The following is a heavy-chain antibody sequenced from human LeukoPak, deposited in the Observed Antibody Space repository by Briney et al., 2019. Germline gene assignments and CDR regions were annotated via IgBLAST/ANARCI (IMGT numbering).Heavy chain of an antibody. CDR1: GFSVSNNY. V-gene: IGHV3-30-3*01. J-gene: IGHJ3*02. D-gene: IGHD4-4*01. CDR3: ASSPTTVTFAFDI. Sequence: PGGSLRLSCAASGFSVSNNYMSWVRQAPGKGLEWVAVISYDGSNKYYADSVKGRFTISRDNSKNTLYLQMNSLRAEDTAVYYCASSPTTVTFAFDIWGQGTMVTVSS. CDR2: ISYDGSNK.